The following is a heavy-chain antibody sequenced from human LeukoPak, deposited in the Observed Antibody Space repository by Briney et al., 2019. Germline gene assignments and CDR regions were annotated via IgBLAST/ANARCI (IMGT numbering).Heavy chain of an antibody. CDR2: TSHDGSNK. V-gene: IGHV3-30*06. Sequence: PGGSLRLSCAASGFTFSSYGMHWVRQAPGKGLEWVAATSHDGSNKYHADSVKGRFTISRDNSKNTVYLQMNSLRAEETAVYFCAGSPKYSSSWYEYFQHWGQGTLVTVSS. CDR3: AGSPKYSSSWYEYFQH. D-gene: IGHD6-13*01. CDR1: GFTFSSYG. J-gene: IGHJ1*01.